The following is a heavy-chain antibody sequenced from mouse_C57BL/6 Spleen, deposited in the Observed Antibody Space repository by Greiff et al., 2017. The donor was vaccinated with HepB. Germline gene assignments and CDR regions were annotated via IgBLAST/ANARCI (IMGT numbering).Heavy chain of an antibody. J-gene: IGHJ3*01. CDR3: ARRRELGQAWFAY. CDR1: GYTFTSYW. D-gene: IGHD4-1*01. Sequence: QVQLKEPGAELVRPGSSVKLSCKASGYTFTSYWMDWVKQRPGQGLEWIGNIYPSDSETHYNQKFKDKATLTVDKSSSTAYMQLSSLTSEDSAVYYCARRRELGQAWFAYWGQGTLVTVSA. V-gene: IGHV1-61*01. CDR2: IYPSDSET.